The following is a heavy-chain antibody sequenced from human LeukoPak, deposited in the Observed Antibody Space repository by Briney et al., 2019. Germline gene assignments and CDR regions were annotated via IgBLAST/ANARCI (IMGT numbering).Heavy chain of an antibody. CDR2: IKQDGTEK. Sequence: GGSLRLSCAASGFTFTTYWMSWVRQAPGKGLEWVANIKQDGTEKYYADSVKGRFTISRDNAKNSLYLQMSSLTSEDTAIYYCARALTTMISFAAPGGYWGQGTLVTVSS. CDR3: ARALTTMISFAAPGGY. J-gene: IGHJ4*02. CDR1: GFTFTTYW. V-gene: IGHV3-7*03. D-gene: IGHD3-16*01.